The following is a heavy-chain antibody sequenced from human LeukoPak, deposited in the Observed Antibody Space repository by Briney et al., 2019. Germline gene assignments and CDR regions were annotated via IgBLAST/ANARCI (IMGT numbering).Heavy chain of an antibody. CDR1: GGSISSSSYY. J-gene: IGHJ5*02. CDR3: ARHHRVRGVVNWFDP. Sequence: SETLSLTCTVSGGSISSSSYYWGWIRQPPGMGLEWIGSIYYSGSAYYNPSLESRVTISVDTSKNQFSLKLSSVTAADTAVYYCARHHRVRGVVNWFDPWGQGTLVTVSS. CDR2: IYYSGSA. V-gene: IGHV4-39*01. D-gene: IGHD3-10*01.